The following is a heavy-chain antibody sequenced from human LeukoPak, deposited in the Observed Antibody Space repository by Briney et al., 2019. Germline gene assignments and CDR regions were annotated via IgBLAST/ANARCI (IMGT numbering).Heavy chain of an antibody. CDR1: GFTFSSYS. D-gene: IGHD3-10*01. CDR3: ARDHGIPGSGSYRFDY. Sequence: TWGSLRLSCARSGFTFSSYSMKWVRQAPGKGLEGVSSISSSSSYIYYADSVKGRFTISRDYAKNLLYLQMNSLRIEDTAVYYCARDHGIPGSGSYRFDYWGHGTLVTVSS. V-gene: IGHV3-21*06. J-gene: IGHJ4*01. CDR2: ISSSSSYI.